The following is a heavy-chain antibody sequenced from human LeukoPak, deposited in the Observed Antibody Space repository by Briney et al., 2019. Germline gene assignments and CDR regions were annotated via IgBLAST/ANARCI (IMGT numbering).Heavy chain of an antibody. CDR1: GFTFSSYW. CDR3: GRGNGYNSIEY. J-gene: IGHJ4*02. Sequence: GGSLRLSCAASGFTFSSYWMHWVRQAPGKGLVWVSRINTDGSSTTYADSVEGRFTISRDNAKNTLYLQMNSLRGEDTAVYYCGRGNGYNSIEYWGQGTLVTVSS. CDR2: INTDGSST. V-gene: IGHV3-74*01. D-gene: IGHD5-24*01.